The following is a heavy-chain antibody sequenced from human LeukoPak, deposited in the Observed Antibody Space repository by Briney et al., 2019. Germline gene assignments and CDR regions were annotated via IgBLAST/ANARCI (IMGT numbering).Heavy chain of an antibody. Sequence: GGSLRLSCAASGFTFSSYGMHWVRQAPGKGLEWVAFIRYDGSNKYYADSVKGRFSISRDNSKNTLYLQMNSLRAEDTAVYYCARLPGFGESCWGQGTLVTVSS. D-gene: IGHD3-10*01. CDR2: IRYDGSNK. CDR1: GFTFSSYG. CDR3: ARLPGFGESC. J-gene: IGHJ4*02. V-gene: IGHV3-30*02.